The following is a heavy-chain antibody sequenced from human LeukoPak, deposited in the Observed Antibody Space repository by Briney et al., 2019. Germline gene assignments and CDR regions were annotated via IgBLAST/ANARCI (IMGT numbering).Heavy chain of an antibody. CDR2: ITGSGGST. V-gene: IGHV3-23*01. CDR1: GFTFSSYA. Sequence: PGGSLRLSCAASGFTFSSYAMSWVRQAPGKGLEWVSAITGSGGSTYYADSVKGRFTMSRDNSKSTVYLQMNSLRAEDTAVYYCAKVRNGLIPNDYWGQGTLVTVFS. J-gene: IGHJ4*02. CDR3: AKVRNGLIPNDY. D-gene: IGHD3-16*01.